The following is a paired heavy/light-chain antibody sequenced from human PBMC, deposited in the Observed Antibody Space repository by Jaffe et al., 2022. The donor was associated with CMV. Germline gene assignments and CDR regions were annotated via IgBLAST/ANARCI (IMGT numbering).Heavy chain of an antibody. CDR3: AHYYYSDSSDYYGGNYFDY. D-gene: IGHD3-22*01. CDR1: GFSLTTSGIG. CDR2: IYKNDDE. V-gene: IGHV2-5*01. J-gene: IGHJ4*02. Sequence: QITLKESGPPLVQPTQTLTLTCTFSGFSLTTSGIGVGWIRQPPGKALEWLALIYKNDDERYSPSLRSRLTITKDTSKNQVVLIMTNLDPVDTGTYYCAHYYYSDSSDYYGGNYFDYWGQGTLVTVSS.
Light chain of an antibody. CDR3: QQYNGYSNT. CDR1: QSISSW. CDR2: KAS. Sequence: DIQMTQSPSTLSASVGDRVIITCRASQSISSWLAWYQQKPGKAPKLLIYKASSLESGVPSRFSGSGSGTEFTLTISSLQPDDFATYYCQQYNGYSNTFGQGTKLEIK. J-gene: IGKJ2*01. V-gene: IGKV1-5*03.